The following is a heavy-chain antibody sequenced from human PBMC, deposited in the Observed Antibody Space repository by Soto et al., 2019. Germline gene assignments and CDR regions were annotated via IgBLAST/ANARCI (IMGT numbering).Heavy chain of an antibody. V-gene: IGHV3-33*08. CDR1: GFTFSSYG. Sequence: GGSLRLSCAASGFTFSSYGMHWVRQAPGKGLEWVAVIWYDGSNKYYADSVKGRFTISRDNSKNTLYLQMNSLRAEDTAVYYCARDLEGSSGYLRGDAFDIWGQGTMVTVSS. CDR2: IWYDGSNK. J-gene: IGHJ3*02. D-gene: IGHD3-22*01. CDR3: ARDLEGSSGYLRGDAFDI.